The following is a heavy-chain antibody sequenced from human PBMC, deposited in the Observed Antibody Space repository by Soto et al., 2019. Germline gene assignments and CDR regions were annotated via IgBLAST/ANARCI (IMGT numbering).Heavy chain of an antibody. CDR3: ANLYSSGWSRRGWFDP. Sequence: QLQLQESGPGVVKTPETLSLTCTVSGGSISSSSHYWGWIRQPPGKGLEWIGNIYYSGNTYSNPSLKSRFSLSVDTSNNQFSLKLTSVTAADTAVYYCANLYSSGWSRRGWFDPWGQGTLVTVSS. J-gene: IGHJ5*02. CDR1: GGSISSSSHY. CDR2: IYYSGNT. D-gene: IGHD6-19*01. V-gene: IGHV4-39*01.